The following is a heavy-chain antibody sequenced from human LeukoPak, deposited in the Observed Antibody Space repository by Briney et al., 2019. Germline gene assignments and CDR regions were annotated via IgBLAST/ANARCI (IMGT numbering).Heavy chain of an antibody. CDR1: GFTFSSYW. V-gene: IGHV3-7*01. CDR2: IKQDGSEK. J-gene: IGHJ4*02. CDR3: ARESSRGYFDY. D-gene: IGHD6-13*01. Sequence: GGSLRLSCAASGFTFSSYWMSWVRQAPGKGLEWVANIKQDGSEKYYVDSVKGRFTISRDNAKNSLYLQMNGLRAEDTAVYYCARESSRGYFDYWGQGTLVTVSS.